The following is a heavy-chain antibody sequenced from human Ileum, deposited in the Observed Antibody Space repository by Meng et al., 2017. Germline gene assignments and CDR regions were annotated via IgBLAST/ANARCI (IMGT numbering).Heavy chain of an antibody. D-gene: IGHD4-23*01. CDR1: SGSISSNTY. Sequence: QVQRKESGPGLVRPPGTLSLTCAVSSGSISSNTYWSWVRQPPGKGLEWIGQISHSGSAFYNPSLKSRVTMSVDKSKSQFSLMLTSVTAADTAIYYCARHGGYSQDFWGQGTLVTVSS. CDR2: ISHSGSA. V-gene: IGHV4-4*03. CDR3: ARHGGYSQDF. J-gene: IGHJ4*02.